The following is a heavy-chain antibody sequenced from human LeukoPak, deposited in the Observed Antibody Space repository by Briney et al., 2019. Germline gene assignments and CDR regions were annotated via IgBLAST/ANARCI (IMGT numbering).Heavy chain of an antibody. J-gene: IGHJ4*02. Sequence: GGSLRLSCAASGFTFSSYEMNWVRQAPGKGLEWVSYISSSSSTIYYADSVKGRFTISRDNAKNSLYLQMNSLRAEDTAVYYCARDFERYYDSSGCFDYWGQGTLVTVSS. V-gene: IGHV3-48*01. CDR2: ISSSSSTI. CDR1: GFTFSSYE. CDR3: ARDFERYYDSSGCFDY. D-gene: IGHD3-22*01.